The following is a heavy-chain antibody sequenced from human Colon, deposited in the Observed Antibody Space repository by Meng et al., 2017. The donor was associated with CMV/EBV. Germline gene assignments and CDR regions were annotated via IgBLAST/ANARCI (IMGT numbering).Heavy chain of an antibody. Sequence: ASVKVSCKASGYTFTSYAMHWVRQAPGQRLEWMGWSNAGNGNTKYSQEFQGRVTITRDTSASTAYMELSSLRSEDMAVYYCAREMDDYTGYYYYYGMDVWGQGTTVTVSS. CDR2: SNAGNGNT. CDR3: AREMDDYTGYYYYYGMDV. J-gene: IGHJ6*02. D-gene: IGHD4-11*01. CDR1: GYTFTSYA. V-gene: IGHV1-3*02.